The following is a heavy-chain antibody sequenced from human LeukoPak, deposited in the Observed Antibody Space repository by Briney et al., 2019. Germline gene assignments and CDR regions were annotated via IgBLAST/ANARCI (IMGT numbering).Heavy chain of an antibody. CDR1: GYTFTSYY. CDR2: INPSGGST. Sequence: ASVKVSCKASGYTFTSYYMHWVRQAPGQGLEWMGIINPSGGSTSYAQKFQGRVTMTEDTSTDTAYMELSSLRSEDTAVYYCATARSSSWYWYLDLWGRGTLVTVSS. J-gene: IGHJ2*01. D-gene: IGHD6-13*01. V-gene: IGHV1-46*01. CDR3: ATARSSSWYWYLDL.